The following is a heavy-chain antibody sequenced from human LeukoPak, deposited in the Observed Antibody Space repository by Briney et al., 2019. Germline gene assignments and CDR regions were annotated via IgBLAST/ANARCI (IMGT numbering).Heavy chain of an antibody. CDR3: ALVYCSSTRCYIGAFDI. Sequence: SETLSLTCTVSGVSISSAGYYWSWIRHHPGQGLEYIGNIYYSGTTNYNPSLTGRVTISVDTSNNQFSLKLSSVTAADTAVYYCALVYCSSTRCYIGAFDIWGQGKMVT. CDR2: IYYSGTT. D-gene: IGHD2-2*02. J-gene: IGHJ3*02. V-gene: IGHV4-31*03. CDR1: GVSISSAGYY.